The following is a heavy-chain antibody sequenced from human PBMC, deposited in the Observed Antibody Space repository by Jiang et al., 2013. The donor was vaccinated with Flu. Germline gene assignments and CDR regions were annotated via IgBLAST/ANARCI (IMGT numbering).Heavy chain of an antibody. Sequence: PTQTLTLTCSFSGFSLRTRGVAVGWIRQAPGKALEWLSLIYWDDDKRYSPLLKSRLTVTKDTSKNRVVLRMTDMDPADTATYYCAHSMDFYDSSGRVSDVFDIWGQGTMVTVSS. D-gene: IGHD3-22*01. V-gene: IGHV2-5*02. J-gene: IGHJ3*02. CDR1: GFSLRTRGVA. CDR2: IYWDDDK. CDR3: AHSMDFYDSSGRVSDVFDI.